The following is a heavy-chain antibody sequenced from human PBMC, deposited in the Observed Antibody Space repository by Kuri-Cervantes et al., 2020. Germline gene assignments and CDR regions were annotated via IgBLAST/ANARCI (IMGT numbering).Heavy chain of an antibody. CDR3: ARGRMVRGAKPLFWFDP. D-gene: IGHD3-10*01. CDR2: MNPNSGNT. Sequence: SVKVSCKASGYTFTSYDINWVRQATGQGLEWMGWMNPNSGNTGYAQKFQGRVTMTRNTSISTAYMELSSLRSEDTAVYYCARGRMVRGAKPLFWFDPWGQGTLVTVSS. J-gene: IGHJ5*02. CDR1: GYTFTSYD. V-gene: IGHV1-8*01.